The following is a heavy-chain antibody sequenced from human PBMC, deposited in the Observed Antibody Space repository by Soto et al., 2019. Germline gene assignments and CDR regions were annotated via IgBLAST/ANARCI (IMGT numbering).Heavy chain of an antibody. CDR1: GFTFSSYG. CDR3: AKEGGLSGSYYISSSYYFDY. D-gene: IGHD1-26*01. J-gene: IGHJ4*02. Sequence: QVQLVESGGGVVQPGRSLRLSCVASGFTFSSYGMHWVRQAPGKGLEWVAIISYDGSNTYYADSVKGRFTISRDNSKNRLCLQMNRVGAEDTSVYYCAKEGGLSGSYYISSSYYFDYWGQGTLVTVSS. CDR2: ISYDGSNT. V-gene: IGHV3-30*18.